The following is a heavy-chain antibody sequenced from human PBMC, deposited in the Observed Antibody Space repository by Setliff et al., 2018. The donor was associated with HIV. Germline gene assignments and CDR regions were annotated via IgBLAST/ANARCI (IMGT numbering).Heavy chain of an antibody. CDR2: ISHTGSA. CDR1: GGSFSGYY. Sequence: SETLSLTCAVYGGSFSGYYWSWIRQPPGKALECIGKISHTGSATYNASLKSRVTMSVDRSKDQFSLRLTSVTAADTAVYYCARGGSAVLPLGYWGQGVLVTVSS. V-gene: IGHV4-34*01. CDR3: ARGGSAVLPLGY. D-gene: IGHD6-25*01. J-gene: IGHJ4*02.